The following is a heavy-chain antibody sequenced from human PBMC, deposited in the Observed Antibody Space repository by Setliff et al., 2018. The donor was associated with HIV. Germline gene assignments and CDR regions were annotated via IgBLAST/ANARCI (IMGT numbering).Heavy chain of an antibody. V-gene: IGHV4-31*03. CDR3: ARGSPASIAARPWYFQH. D-gene: IGHD6-6*01. CDR2: IYYSGST. Sequence: PSETLSLTCTFSGGSISSGSYYWTWIRQHPGKALEWIGYIYYSGSTYYNPSLQSRITISVDTSKNQFSLKLSSVTAADTAVYYCARGSPASIAARPWYFQHWGQGTLVTVSS. CDR1: GGSISSGSYY. J-gene: IGHJ1*01.